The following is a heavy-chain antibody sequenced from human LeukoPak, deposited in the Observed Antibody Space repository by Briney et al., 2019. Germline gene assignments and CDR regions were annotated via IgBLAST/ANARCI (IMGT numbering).Heavy chain of an antibody. CDR2: ISAYNGNT. Sequence: ASVKVSCKASGYTFTSYGISWVRQAPGQGREWMGWISAYNGNTNYAQKLQGRVTITTDTSTSTAYMEMRRLRDDDTAVYYCARAHYDYVWGSSPSSSPAAQSFYYWGQGTLVPVSS. CDR3: ARAHYDYVWGSSPSSSPAAQSFYY. J-gene: IGHJ4*02. CDR1: GYTFTSYG. V-gene: IGHV1-18*01. D-gene: IGHD3-16*01.